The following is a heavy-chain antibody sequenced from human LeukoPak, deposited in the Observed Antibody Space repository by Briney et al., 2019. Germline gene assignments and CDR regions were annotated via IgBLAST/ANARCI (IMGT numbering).Heavy chain of an antibody. Sequence: SVKVSCKASGGTFSSYAISWVRQAPGQGLEWMGGIIPIFGTANYAQKFQGRVTITADKSTSTAYMELNSLRAEDTAVYYCAKGVTMIVVVITYFDYWGQGTLVTVSS. CDR1: GGTFSSYA. CDR3: AKGVTMIVVVITYFDY. D-gene: IGHD3-22*01. J-gene: IGHJ4*02. CDR2: IIPIFGTA. V-gene: IGHV1-69*06.